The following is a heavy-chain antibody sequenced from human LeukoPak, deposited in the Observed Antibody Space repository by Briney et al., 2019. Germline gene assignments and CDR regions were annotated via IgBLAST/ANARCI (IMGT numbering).Heavy chain of an antibody. V-gene: IGHV1-69*13. D-gene: IGHD5-12*01. CDR3: AREGLKKVATTYHST. CDR1: GGTFSSYA. Sequence: ASVKVSCKASGGTFSSYAISWVRQAPGQGLEWMGGIIPIFGTANYAQKFQGRVTITADESTSTAYMELSSLRPEDTAVYYCAREGLKKVATTYHSTWGQGTLVTVSS. CDR2: IIPIFGTA. J-gene: IGHJ5*02.